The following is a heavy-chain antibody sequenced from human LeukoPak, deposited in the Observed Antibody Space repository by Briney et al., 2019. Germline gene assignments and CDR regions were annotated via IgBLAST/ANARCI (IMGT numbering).Heavy chain of an antibody. CDR1: GFTFDDYA. D-gene: IGHD3/OR15-3a*01. V-gene: IGHV3-9*01. CDR2: ISWNSGSI. Sequence: GGSLRLSCAASGFTFDDYAMHWVRQAPGKGLEWVSGISWNSGSIGYADSVKGRFTISRDNAKNSLYLQMNSLRAEDTALYYCAKGASDYSWGQGTLVTVSS. J-gene: IGHJ4*02. CDR3: AKGASDYS.